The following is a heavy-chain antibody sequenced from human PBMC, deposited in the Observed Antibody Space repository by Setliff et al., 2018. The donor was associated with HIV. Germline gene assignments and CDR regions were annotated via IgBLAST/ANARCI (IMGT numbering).Heavy chain of an antibody. CDR2: IRSKAYGGTT. CDR3: TRDKGYAFDI. J-gene: IGHJ3*02. D-gene: IGHD5-18*01. V-gene: IGHV3-49*04. Sequence: PGGSLRLSCTASGFTFGDSGMSWVRQAPGKGLEWVGFIRSKAYGGTTEYAASVKDRFTVSRDDSKSIAYLQINSLKTEDTAVYYCTRDKGYAFDIWGQGTMVTVSS. CDR1: GFTFGDSG.